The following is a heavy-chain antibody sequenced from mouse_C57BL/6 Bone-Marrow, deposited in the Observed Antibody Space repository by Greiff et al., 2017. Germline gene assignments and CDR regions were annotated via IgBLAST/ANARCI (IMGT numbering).Heavy chain of an antibody. CDR2: ISSGGSYT. D-gene: IGHD4-1*01. CDR3: ARQRTGYYFDY. V-gene: IGHV5-6*02. CDR1: GFTFSSYG. Sequence: EVMLVESGGDLVKPGGSLKLSCAASGFTFSSYGMSWVRQTPDKRLEWVATISSGGSYTYYPDSVKGRCTISRDNAKNTLYLQMSSLKSEDTAMYYCARQRTGYYFDYWGQGTTLTVSS. J-gene: IGHJ2*01.